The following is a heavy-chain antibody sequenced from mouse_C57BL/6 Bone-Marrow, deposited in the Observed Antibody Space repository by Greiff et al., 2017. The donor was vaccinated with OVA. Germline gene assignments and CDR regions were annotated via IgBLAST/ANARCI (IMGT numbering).Heavy chain of an antibody. D-gene: IGHD1-1*01. J-gene: IGHJ4*01. Sequence: QVQLQQPGAELVRPGSSVKLSCKASGYTFTSYWMDWVKQRPGQGLEWIGNIYPSDSETHYNQKFKDKATLTVDKSSSTAYMQLSSLTAEDSAVYYCARRGITTVVAQMDYWGQGTSVTVSS. CDR1: GYTFTSYW. CDR2: IYPSDSET. CDR3: ARRGITTVVAQMDY. V-gene: IGHV1-61*01.